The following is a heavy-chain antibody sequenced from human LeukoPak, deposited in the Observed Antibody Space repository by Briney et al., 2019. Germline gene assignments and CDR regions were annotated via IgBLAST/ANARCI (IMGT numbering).Heavy chain of an antibody. J-gene: IGHJ4*02. V-gene: IGHV3-48*01. Sequence: GGSLRLSCAASGFTFSSYSMNWVRQAPGKGLEWVSYISSSSSTIYYADYVKGRFTISRDNAKNSLYLQMNSLRAEDTAVYYCARVYCSSTSCYGDYFDYWGQGTLVTVSS. CDR3: ARVYCSSTSCYGDYFDY. CDR2: ISSSSSTI. CDR1: GFTFSSYS. D-gene: IGHD2-2*01.